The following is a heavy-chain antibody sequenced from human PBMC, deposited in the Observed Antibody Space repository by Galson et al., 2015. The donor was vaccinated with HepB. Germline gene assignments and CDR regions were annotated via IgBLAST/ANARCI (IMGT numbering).Heavy chain of an antibody. J-gene: IGHJ4*02. CDR3: TRDHDFWSGYSFDY. Sequence: SLRLSCASSGFTFGDYAMSWFRQAPGKGLEWVGFIRSKAYGGTTEYAASVKGRFTISRDDSKSIAYLQMSSLKTEDTAVYYCTRDHDFWSGYSFDYWGQGTLVTVSS. CDR1: GFTFGDYA. D-gene: IGHD3-3*01. V-gene: IGHV3-49*03. CDR2: IRSKAYGGTT.